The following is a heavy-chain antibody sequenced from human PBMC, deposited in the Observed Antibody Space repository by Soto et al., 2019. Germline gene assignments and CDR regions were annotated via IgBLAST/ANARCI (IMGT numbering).Heavy chain of an antibody. V-gene: IGHV1-69*06. CDR1: GGTFSSYA. CDR2: VIPIFGTA. D-gene: IGHD6-6*01. J-gene: IGHJ6*02. CDR3: ARRIAALHYYYYGMDV. Sequence: SVKVSCKASGGTFSSYAISWVRQAPGQGLEWMGGVIPIFGTANYAQKFQGRVTITADKSTSTAYMELSSLRSEDTAVYYCARRIAALHYYYYGMDVWGQGTTVTVSS.